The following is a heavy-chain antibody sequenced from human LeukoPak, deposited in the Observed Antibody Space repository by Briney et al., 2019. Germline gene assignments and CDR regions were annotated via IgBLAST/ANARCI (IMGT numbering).Heavy chain of an antibody. V-gene: IGHV3-9*01. D-gene: IGHD3-10*01. Sequence: PGGSLRLSCAASGFTFDDYAMHWVRQAPGKGLEWVSGISWNSGSIGYADSVKGRFTISRDNAKNSLYLQMNSLRAEDTAVYYCAREHGSGHLDYWGQGTLVTVSS. CDR3: AREHGSGHLDY. J-gene: IGHJ4*02. CDR2: ISWNSGSI. CDR1: GFTFDDYA.